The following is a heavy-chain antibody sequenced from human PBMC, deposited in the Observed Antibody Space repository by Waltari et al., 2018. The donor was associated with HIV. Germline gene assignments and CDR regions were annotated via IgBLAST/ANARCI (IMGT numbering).Heavy chain of an antibody. CDR3: ARGDTAMVQEYYYYGMDV. Sequence: QVQLVQSGAEVKKPGASVKVSCKASGYTFTGYYMHWVRQAPGQGLEWMELINPNSGGTNYAQKVQGRVTMTRDTSISTAYMELSRLRSYDTAVYYCARGDTAMVQEYYYYGMDVWGQGTTVTVSS. V-gene: IGHV1-2*02. D-gene: IGHD5-18*01. CDR2: INPNSGGT. CDR1: GYTFTGYY. J-gene: IGHJ6*02.